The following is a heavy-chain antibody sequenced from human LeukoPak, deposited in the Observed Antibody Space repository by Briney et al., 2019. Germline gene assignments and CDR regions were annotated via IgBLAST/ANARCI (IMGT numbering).Heavy chain of an antibody. Sequence: GGSLRLSCAASGFTFSSYAMSWVRQAPGRGLEWVSAISGSGGSTYYADSVKGRFTISRDNSKNTLYLQMNSLRAEDTAVYYCAKDRSRILDYYDSSGYYPFDYWGQGTLVTVSS. CDR3: AKDRSRILDYYDSSGYYPFDY. D-gene: IGHD3-22*01. CDR1: GFTFSSYA. V-gene: IGHV3-23*01. J-gene: IGHJ4*02. CDR2: ISGSGGST.